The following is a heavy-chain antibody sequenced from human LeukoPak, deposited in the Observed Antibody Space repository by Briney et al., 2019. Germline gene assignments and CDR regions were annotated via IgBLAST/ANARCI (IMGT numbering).Heavy chain of an antibody. V-gene: IGHV1-18*01. CDR3: ARGGGGWLGNYFDY. J-gene: IGHJ4*02. CDR2: ISPYNGDT. Sequence: ASVKVSCKASGYTFSNYAFSWVRQAPGQGPEWMGWISPYNGDTYYARKFQGRVTMTTDASTNTAYMELRSLRSDDTAVYYCARGGGGWLGNYFDYWGQGTLVTVSS. CDR1: GYTFSNYA. D-gene: IGHD6-19*01.